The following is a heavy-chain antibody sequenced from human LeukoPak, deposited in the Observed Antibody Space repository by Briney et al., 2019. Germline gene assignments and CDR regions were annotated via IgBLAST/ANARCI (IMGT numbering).Heavy chain of an antibody. Sequence: PGGSLRLSCSASGFTFSSYAMHWVRQAPGKGLEYVSAISSNGGSTYYADSVKGRFTISRDNSKNTLYLQMSSLRAEDTAVYYCVKDKTPYSCGWSVIFDYWGQGTLVTVSS. J-gene: IGHJ4*02. CDR2: ISSNGGST. CDR1: GFTFSSYA. D-gene: IGHD6-19*01. V-gene: IGHV3-64D*06. CDR3: VKDKTPYSCGWSVIFDY.